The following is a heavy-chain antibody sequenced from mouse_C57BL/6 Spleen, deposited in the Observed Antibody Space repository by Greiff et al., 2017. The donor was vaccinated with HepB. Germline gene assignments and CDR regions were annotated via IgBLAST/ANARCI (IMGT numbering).Heavy chain of an antibody. CDR3: SRSSLLPSTTGYYYAMDY. CDR2: INPSNGGT. D-gene: IGHD2-10*01. CDR1: GYTFTSYW. J-gene: IGHJ4*01. Sequence: QVQLQQPGTELVKPGASVKLSCKASGYTFTSYWMHWVKQRPGQGLEWIGNINPSNGGTNYNETFKSKATLTVDKSSCTAYMQLSSLTSEDSAVYYCSRSSLLPSTTGYYYAMDYWGQGTSVTVSS. V-gene: IGHV1-53*01.